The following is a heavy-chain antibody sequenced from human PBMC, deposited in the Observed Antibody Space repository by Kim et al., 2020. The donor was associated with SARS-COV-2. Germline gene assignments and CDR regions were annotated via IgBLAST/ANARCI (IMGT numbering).Heavy chain of an antibody. D-gene: IGHD3-10*01. CDR1: GFTFSSYS. Sequence: GGSLRLSCAASGFTFSSYSMNWVRQAPGKGLEWVSSISSSSSYIYYADSVKGRFTISRDNAENSLYLQMNSLRAEDTAVYYCAREVGSLGSGSYISYYYYGMDVWGQGTTVTVSS. CDR2: ISSSSSYI. V-gene: IGHV3-21*01. CDR3: AREVGSLGSGSYISYYYYGMDV. J-gene: IGHJ6*02.